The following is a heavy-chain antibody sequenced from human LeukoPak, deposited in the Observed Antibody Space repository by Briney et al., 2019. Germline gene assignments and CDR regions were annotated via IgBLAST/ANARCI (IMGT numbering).Heavy chain of an antibody. CDR2: IYYSGST. Sequence: GSLRLSCAASGFTFSNYWMHWVRQAPGKGLEWIGSIYYSGSTYYNPSLKSRVTISVDTSKNQFSLKLSSVTAADTAVYYCARLDWNYVDVDYWGQGTLVTVSS. D-gene: IGHD1-7*01. CDR1: GFTFSNYW. J-gene: IGHJ4*02. V-gene: IGHV4-39*01. CDR3: ARLDWNYVDVDY.